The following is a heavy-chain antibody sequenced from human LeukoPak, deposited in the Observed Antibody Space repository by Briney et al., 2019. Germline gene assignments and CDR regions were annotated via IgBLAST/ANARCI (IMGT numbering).Heavy chain of an antibody. CDR2: INHSGST. J-gene: IGHJ5*02. D-gene: IGHD3-10*01. CDR1: GGSFSGYY. Sequence: PSETLSLTCAVYGGSFSGYYWSWIRQPPGKGLEWIGEINHSGSTNYNPSLKSRVTISVDTSKNQFSLKLSSVTAADTAVYYCARAFYGSGVARLNWFDPWGQGTLVTVS. V-gene: IGHV4-34*01. CDR3: ARAFYGSGVARLNWFDP.